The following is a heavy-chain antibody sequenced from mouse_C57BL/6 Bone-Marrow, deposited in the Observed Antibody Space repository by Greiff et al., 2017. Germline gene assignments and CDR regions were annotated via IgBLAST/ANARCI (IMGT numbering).Heavy chain of an antibody. J-gene: IGHJ3*01. D-gene: IGHD1-2*01. CDR1: GYTFTSYW. Sequence: QVQLQQPGAELVKPGASVKLSCKASGYTFTSYWMPWVNQRPGQGLEWIGEIDPSDSYTNYTPKFKGKATVTVDTSSSTAYMQLRSLTSEDSAVYYCARHYSLLAWFAYWGQGTLVTVSA. CDR2: IDPSDSYT. CDR3: ARHYSLLAWFAY. V-gene: IGHV1-50*01.